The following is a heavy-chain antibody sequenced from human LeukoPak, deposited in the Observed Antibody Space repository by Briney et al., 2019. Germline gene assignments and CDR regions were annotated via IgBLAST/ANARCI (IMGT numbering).Heavy chain of an antibody. D-gene: IGHD6-13*01. CDR1: GFTFSNYW. Sequence: QPGGSLRLSCAASGFTFSNYWMHWVRQVPGKGLVWVSRIKSDGSRTDYADSVKGRFTISRDNAKNTLYLQMNSLRAEDTAVYYCARGAPSSSWYLAWFDPWGQGTLVTVSS. CDR2: IKSDGSRT. J-gene: IGHJ5*02. V-gene: IGHV3-74*01. CDR3: ARGAPSSSWYLAWFDP.